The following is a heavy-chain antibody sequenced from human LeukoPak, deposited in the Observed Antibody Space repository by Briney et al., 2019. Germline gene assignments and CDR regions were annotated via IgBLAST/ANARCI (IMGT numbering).Heavy chain of an antibody. CDR3: SKYLSSSWSNFDY. J-gene: IGHJ4*02. D-gene: IGHD6-13*01. CDR1: RFTFKTYD. Sequence: GGSLRFSCAASRFTFKTYDLGWVRQAPGKGLEWVSTISGSGATSYFADSAKGRFTISRDNCKNTLYLQMNSLTPEDTALYSCSKYLSSSWSNFDYWGPGTLVTVSS. CDR2: ISGSGATS. V-gene: IGHV3-23*01.